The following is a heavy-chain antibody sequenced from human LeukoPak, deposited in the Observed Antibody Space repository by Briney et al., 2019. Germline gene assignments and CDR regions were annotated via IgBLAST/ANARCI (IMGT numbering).Heavy chain of an antibody. CDR3: ARVPAVVVITAYYFDY. Sequence: GGSLRLSCAASGFTFSDYYMSWIRQAPGKGLEWVSYISSSGSTIYYADSVKGRFTISRDNAKNSLYLQMNSLRAEDTAVYYCARVPAVVVITAYYFDYWGQGTLVTVSS. D-gene: IGHD3-22*01. J-gene: IGHJ4*02. CDR2: ISSSGSTI. V-gene: IGHV3-11*04. CDR1: GFTFSDYY.